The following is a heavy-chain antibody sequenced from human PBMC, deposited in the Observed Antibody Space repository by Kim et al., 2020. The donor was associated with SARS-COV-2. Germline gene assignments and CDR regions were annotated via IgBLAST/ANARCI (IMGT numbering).Heavy chain of an antibody. D-gene: IGHD1-26*01. J-gene: IGHJ4*02. CDR2: GSEK. CDR3: ARDKTGAS. Sequence: GSEKYYAGSVKGRFTISRDNAKNSLYLQMNSLRAEDTALYYCARDKTGASWGQGTLVTVSS. V-gene: IGHV3-7*01.